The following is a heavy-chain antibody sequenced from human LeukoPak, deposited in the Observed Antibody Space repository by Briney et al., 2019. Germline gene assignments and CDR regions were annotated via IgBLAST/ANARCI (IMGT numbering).Heavy chain of an antibody. J-gene: IGHJ5*02. Sequence: PSETLSLTCTVSGGSIISSSYYWSWIRQPPGKGLEWIGYIYYSGSTNYSPSLKSRVTISVDTSKNQFSLKLSSVTAADTAVYYCARESNYHGSGTGWFDPWGQGTLVTVSS. V-gene: IGHV4-61*01. CDR3: ARESNYHGSGTGWFDP. CDR2: IYYSGST. D-gene: IGHD3-10*01. CDR1: GGSIISSSYY.